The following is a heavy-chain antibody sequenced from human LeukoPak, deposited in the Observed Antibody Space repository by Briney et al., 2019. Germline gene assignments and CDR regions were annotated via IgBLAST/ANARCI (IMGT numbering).Heavy chain of an antibody. CDR1: GFTFSSYA. J-gene: IGHJ4*02. D-gene: IGHD2-15*01. Sequence: GGSLRLSCAASGFTFSSYAMHWVRQAPGKGLEWVAVISYDGSNKYYADPEKGRFTISRDNSKNTLYLQMNSLRAEDTAVYYCAGGGSAAGVDYWGQGTLVTVSS. V-gene: IGHV3-30-3*01. CDR3: AGGGSAAGVDY. CDR2: ISYDGSNK.